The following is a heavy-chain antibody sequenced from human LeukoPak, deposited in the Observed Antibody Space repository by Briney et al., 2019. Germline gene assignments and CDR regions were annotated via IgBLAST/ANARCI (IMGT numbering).Heavy chain of an antibody. CDR2: ITSISRYI. D-gene: IGHD6-25*01. V-gene: IGHV3-21*01. J-gene: IGHJ5*02. CDR1: GFTFSDYS. Sequence: PGGSLRLSCAASGFTFSDYSMTWVRQAPAKGLAWVSSITSISRYIYYADSVKGRFSISRDDARSSLYLQMNSLRVEDTAVYYCARERHTFDPWGQGTLVTVSS. CDR3: ARERHTFDP.